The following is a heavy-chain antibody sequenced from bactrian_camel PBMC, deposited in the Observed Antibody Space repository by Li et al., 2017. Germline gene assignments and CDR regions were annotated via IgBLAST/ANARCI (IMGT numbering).Heavy chain of an antibody. D-gene: IGHD2*01. J-gene: IGHJ4*01. Sequence: HVQLVESGGGSVQAGGSLRLSCKAPLAYTYSWYCMAWFRQAPRKEREGIAVFNIGSNGISYADSVKGRFTISRDTYQNTLYLQMDSLQPEDTAMYYCAANFGPYCSGPYLARRANFLGQGTQVTVS. CDR1: LAYTYSWYC. CDR2: FNIGSNGI. V-gene: IGHV3S6*01.